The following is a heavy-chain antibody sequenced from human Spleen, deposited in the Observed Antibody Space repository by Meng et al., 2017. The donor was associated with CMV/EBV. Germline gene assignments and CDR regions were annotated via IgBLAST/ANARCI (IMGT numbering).Heavy chain of an antibody. CDR1: GFTFSSYA. J-gene: IGHJ2*01. D-gene: IGHD2-21*02. CDR3: ARDRHKGRLVLVSGGDFSEDWYFDL. V-gene: IGHV3-30-3*01. CDR2: ISYDGSNK. Sequence: GGSLRLSCAASGFTFSSYAMHWVRQAPGKGLEWVAVISYDGSNKYYADSVKGRFTISRDNSKNTLYLQMYSLRTEDTAVYYCARDRHKGRLVLVSGGDFSEDWYFDLWGRGTLVTVSS.